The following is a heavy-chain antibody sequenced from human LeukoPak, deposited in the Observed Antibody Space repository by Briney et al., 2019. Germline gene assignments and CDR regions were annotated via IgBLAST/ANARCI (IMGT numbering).Heavy chain of an antibody. CDR3: AGGGLPFYYYYMDV. D-gene: IGHD2-15*01. J-gene: IGHJ6*03. CDR2: INPNSGGT. CDR1: GYTFTGYH. V-gene: IGHV1-2*02. Sequence: ASVKVSCKASGYTFTGYHMNWVRQAPGQGLEWMGWINPNSGGTNHAQKFQGRVTMTRDTSISTAYMELSSLRSDDTAVYYCAGGGLPFYYYYMDVWGKGTTVTVSS.